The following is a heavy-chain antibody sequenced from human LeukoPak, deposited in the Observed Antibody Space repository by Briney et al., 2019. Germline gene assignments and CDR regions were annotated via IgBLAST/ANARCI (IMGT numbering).Heavy chain of an antibody. CDR2: IYYSGST. Sequence: SETLSLTCTVSGGSISSGDYYWSWIRQPPGKGLEWIGYIYYSGSTYYNPSLKSRVTISVDTSKSQFSLKLSSVTAADTAVYYCARVATVTTWSNYYYYMDVWGKGTTVTVSS. D-gene: IGHD4-11*01. V-gene: IGHV4-30-4*08. CDR1: GGSISSGDYY. J-gene: IGHJ6*03. CDR3: ARVATVTTWSNYYYYMDV.